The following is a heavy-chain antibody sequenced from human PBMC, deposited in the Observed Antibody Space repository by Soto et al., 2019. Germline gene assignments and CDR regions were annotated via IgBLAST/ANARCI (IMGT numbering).Heavy chain of an antibody. Sequence: EVQLVESGGGLVQPGESLKLSCAVSGFTFSGSAMHWVRQASGKGLEWVGRIRSKANNYATAYAASVKGRFTISRDDSKNTAYLQMNSLISEDTAVYYCTRGYGDYVRDYWGQGTLVTVSS. CDR1: GFTFSGSA. CDR2: IRSKANNYAT. CDR3: TRGYGDYVRDY. J-gene: IGHJ4*02. D-gene: IGHD4-17*01. V-gene: IGHV3-73*01.